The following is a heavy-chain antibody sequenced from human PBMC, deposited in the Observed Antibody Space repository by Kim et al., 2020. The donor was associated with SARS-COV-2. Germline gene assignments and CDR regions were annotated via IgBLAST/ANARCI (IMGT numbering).Heavy chain of an antibody. CDR1: GGSFSGYY. CDR3: ARGKIRLVVRGVIPYYYG. J-gene: IGHJ6*01. D-gene: IGHD3-10*01. CDR2: INHSGST. V-gene: IGHV4-34*01. Sequence: SETLSLTCAVYGGSFSGYYWSWIRQPPGKGLEWIGEINHSGSTNYNPSLKSRVTISVDTSKNQFSLKLSSVTAADTAVYYCARGKIRLVVRGVIPYYYG.